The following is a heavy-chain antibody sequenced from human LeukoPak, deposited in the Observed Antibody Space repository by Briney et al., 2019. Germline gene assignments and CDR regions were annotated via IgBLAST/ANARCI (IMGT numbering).Heavy chain of an antibody. CDR1: GGSISSGSYY. CDR3: ARERGDYYDSSGYQEPFDY. Sequence: SETLSLTCTVSGGSISSGSYYWSWIRQPAGKGLEWIGRIYTSGSTNYNPSLKSRVTISVDTSKNQFSLKLSSVTAAGTAVYYCARERGDYYDSSGYQEPFDYWGQGTLVTVSS. CDR2: IYTSGST. D-gene: IGHD3-22*01. V-gene: IGHV4-61*02. J-gene: IGHJ4*02.